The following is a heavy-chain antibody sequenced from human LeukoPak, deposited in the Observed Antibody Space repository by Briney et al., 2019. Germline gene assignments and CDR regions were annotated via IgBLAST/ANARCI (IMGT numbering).Heavy chain of an antibody. CDR2: IYPDDSDT. D-gene: IGHD2-15*01. CDR1: GYSFSNYW. J-gene: IGHJ3*02. CDR3: ARLLVVVAATATDAFDI. V-gene: IGHV5-51*01. Sequence: SGESLKISCKGSGYSFSNYWIGWVRQMPGKGLEWMGIIYPDDSDTRYSPSFQGQVTISADKSISTAYLQWSSLKASDTAMYYCARLLVVVAATATDAFDIWGQGTMVTVSS.